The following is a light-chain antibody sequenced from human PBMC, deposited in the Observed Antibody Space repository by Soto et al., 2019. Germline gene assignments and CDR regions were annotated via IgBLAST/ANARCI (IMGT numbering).Light chain of an antibody. V-gene: IGKV3-15*01. J-gene: IGKJ4*01. Sequence: EILMTQSPATLSVSPGERATLSCRASQSVSSNLAWYQQKPGQAPRLLIYDASTRATDTPARFSGSGSGTEFTLTISSLQSEDFAVYYCQHYNNWPLTVGGGTKVEIK. CDR3: QHYNNWPLT. CDR1: QSVSSN. CDR2: DAS.